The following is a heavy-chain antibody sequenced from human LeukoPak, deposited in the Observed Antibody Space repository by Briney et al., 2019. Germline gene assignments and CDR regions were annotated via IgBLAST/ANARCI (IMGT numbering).Heavy chain of an antibody. V-gene: IGHV3-21*04. CDR2: ISSTSSSYI. D-gene: IGHD2-2*01. J-gene: IGHJ4*02. CDR3: AKLQTAVVPAATLGFDS. Sequence: GGSLRLSCAASGFTFNNYDMNWVRQAPGKGLEWVSSISSTSSSYIYYADSVKGRFIISRDNAKNSLYLQMNSLRAEDTAIYYCAKLQTAVVPAATLGFDSWGQGTLVTVSS. CDR1: GFTFNNYD.